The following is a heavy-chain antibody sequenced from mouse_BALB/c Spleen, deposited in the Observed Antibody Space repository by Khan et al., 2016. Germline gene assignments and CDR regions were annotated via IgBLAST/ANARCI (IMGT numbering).Heavy chain of an antibody. CDR2: ILPGSGYS. V-gene: IGHV1-9*01. CDR1: GYTFSNYW. J-gene: IGHJ4*01. CDR3: ARAWYSMDY. Sequence: QVQLKQSGAELMKPGASVKISCKATGYTFSNYWIAWVKQRLGHGLEWSGDILPGSGYSNSNENFKGKATFTADASSNPAYMQLISLTSEDSAVYFCARAWYSMDYWGQGTSVTVSS.